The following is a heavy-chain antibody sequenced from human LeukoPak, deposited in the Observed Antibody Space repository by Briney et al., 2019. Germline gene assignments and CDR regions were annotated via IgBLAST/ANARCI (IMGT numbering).Heavy chain of an antibody. CDR3: AKIGGYCISRSCYGWVFDI. D-gene: IGHD2-2*01. CDR1: GFSFSNYV. V-gene: IGHV3-23*01. J-gene: IGHJ3*02. CDR2: SGSCGST. Sequence: PGGSLRLSCAASGFSFSNYVMSWVRQAPGKGLEWVSTSGSCGSTYYADSVKGRFTISSGSYKNTLYLEMNSLRAEDTAIYYCAKIGGYCISRSCYGWVFDIWGLGTMLSV.